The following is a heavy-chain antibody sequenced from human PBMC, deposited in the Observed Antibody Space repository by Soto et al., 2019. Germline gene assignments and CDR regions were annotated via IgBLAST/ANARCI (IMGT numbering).Heavy chain of an antibody. J-gene: IGHJ4*02. D-gene: IGHD3-9*01. CDR3: ARAGRYSPAGPPGX. CDR2: ISAYNGNT. Sequence: ASVKVSCKASGYTFTSYGISWVRRAPGQGLEWMGWISAYNGNTNYAQKLQGRVTMTTDTSTSTAYMELRSLRSDDTAVYYCARAGRYSPAGPPGXWGQGTLVTVSX. CDR1: GYTFTSYG. V-gene: IGHV1-18*01.